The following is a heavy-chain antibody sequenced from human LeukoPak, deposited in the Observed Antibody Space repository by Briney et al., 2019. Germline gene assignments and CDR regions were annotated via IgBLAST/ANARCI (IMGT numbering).Heavy chain of an antibody. V-gene: IGHV1-69*02. CDR3: ASEHFCSSTSCYGDAFDI. CDR1: GGTFSSYT. J-gene: IGHJ3*02. Sequence: ASVKVSCKASGGTFSSYTISWVRQAPGQGLEWMGRIIPILGIANYAQKFQGRVTITADKSTSTAYMELSSLRSEDTAVYYCASEHFCSSTSCYGDAFDIWGQGTMVTVSS. CDR2: IIPILGIA. D-gene: IGHD2-2*01.